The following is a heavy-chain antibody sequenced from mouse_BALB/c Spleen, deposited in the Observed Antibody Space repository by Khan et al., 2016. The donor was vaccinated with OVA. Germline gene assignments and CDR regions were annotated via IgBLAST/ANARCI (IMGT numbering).Heavy chain of an antibody. CDR2: ISYSGST. CDR1: GYSITSDYA. CDR3: ARPGWDDPFAY. Sequence: EVQLLETGPGLVKPSQSLSLTCTVTGYSITSDYAWNWIRQFPGNKLEWRGYISYSGSTSYNPSLKSRISITPDTSTNKFFLQLNSVTTEDTATYYCARPGWDDPFAYWGQGTLVTVSA. D-gene: IGHD4-1*01. V-gene: IGHV3-2*02. J-gene: IGHJ3*01.